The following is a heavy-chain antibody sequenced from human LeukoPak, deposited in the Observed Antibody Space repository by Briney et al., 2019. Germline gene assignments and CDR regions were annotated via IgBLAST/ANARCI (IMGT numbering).Heavy chain of an antibody. J-gene: IGHJ6*02. CDR3: ARDSSSGSTKYYYYVMDV. D-gene: IGHD3-10*01. Sequence: GGSLRLSCAASGFTVSSNYMSWVRQAPGKGLEWVSVIYSGGNTYYADSVKGRFTISRDNSKNTLYLQMSSLRAEDTAVYYCARDSSSGSTKYYYYVMDVWGQGTTVTVSS. CDR2: IYSGGNT. V-gene: IGHV3-53*01. CDR1: GFTVSSNY.